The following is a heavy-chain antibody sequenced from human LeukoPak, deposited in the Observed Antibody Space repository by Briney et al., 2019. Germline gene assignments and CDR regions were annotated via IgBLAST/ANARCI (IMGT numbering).Heavy chain of an antibody. Sequence: PGGSLRLSCAASGFTFSSYEMSWIRQAPGKGLEWVSYISSGGTITHYADSVKGRFTISRDNAKNLLYLQMNSLRAEDTAVYYCARDPTPVTTVTTFDYWGQGTLVTVSS. D-gene: IGHD4-17*01. CDR1: GFTFSSYE. CDR3: ARDPTPVTTVTTFDY. J-gene: IGHJ4*02. CDR2: ISSGGTIT. V-gene: IGHV3-48*03.